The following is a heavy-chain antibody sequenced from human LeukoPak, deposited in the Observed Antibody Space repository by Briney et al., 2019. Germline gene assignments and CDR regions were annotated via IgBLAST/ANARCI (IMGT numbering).Heavy chain of an antibody. V-gene: IGHV3-21*01. J-gene: IGHJ4*02. Sequence: AGGSLRLSCAASGFTFSSYSMNWVRQAPGKGLEWVSSISSSSSYIYYADSVKGRFTISRDNAKNSLYLQMNSLRAEDTAVYYCARSMIVVEPPDYWGQGTLVTVSS. CDR3: ARSMIVVEPPDY. CDR1: GFTFSSYS. CDR2: ISSSSSYI. D-gene: IGHD3-22*01.